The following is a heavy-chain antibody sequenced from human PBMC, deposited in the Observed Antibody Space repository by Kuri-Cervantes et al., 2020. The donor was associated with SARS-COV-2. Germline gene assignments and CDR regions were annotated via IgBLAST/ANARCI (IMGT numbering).Heavy chain of an antibody. Sequence: GESLKISCAASGFIFSNYGMHWVRQAPGKGLEWVAVIWYDGSNKYYADSVKGRFTISRDDSKNTLYLQMDSLRDDDTAVYCCARAPSGSPTGYWGQGTLVTVSS. CDR2: IWYDGSNK. J-gene: IGHJ4*02. CDR1: GFIFSNYG. V-gene: IGHV3-33*01. CDR3: ARAPSGSPTGY. D-gene: IGHD1-26*01.